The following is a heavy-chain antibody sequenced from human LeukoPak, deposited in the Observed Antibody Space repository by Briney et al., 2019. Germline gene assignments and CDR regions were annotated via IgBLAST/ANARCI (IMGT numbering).Heavy chain of an antibody. CDR2: INWNGGST. CDR3: ARELKYYDFWSGWVY. V-gene: IGHV3-20*04. CDR1: GFTFDDYG. Sequence: PGGSLRLSCAASGFTFDDYGMSWVRQAPGKGLEWVSGINWNGGSTGYAGSVKGRFTISRDNAKNSLYLQMNSLRAEDTALYCCARELKYYDFWSGWVYWGQGTLVTVSS. J-gene: IGHJ4*02. D-gene: IGHD3-3*01.